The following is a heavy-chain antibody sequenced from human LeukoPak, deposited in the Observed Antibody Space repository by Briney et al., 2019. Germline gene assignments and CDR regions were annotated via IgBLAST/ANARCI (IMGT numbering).Heavy chain of an antibody. J-gene: IGHJ4*02. V-gene: IGHV4-30-2*01. CDR3: ARVRYSSGWPIDY. CDR2: IYHSGST. D-gene: IGHD6-19*01. Sequence: PSETLSLTCTVSGGSISSGGYYWSWIRQPPGKGLEWIRYIYHSGSTYYNPSLKSRVTISVDRSKNQFSLKLSSVTAADTAVYYCARVRYSSGWPIDYWGQGTLVTVSS. CDR1: GGSISSGGYY.